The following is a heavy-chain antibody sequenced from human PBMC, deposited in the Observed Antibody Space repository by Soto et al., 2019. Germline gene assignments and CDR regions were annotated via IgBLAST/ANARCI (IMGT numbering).Heavy chain of an antibody. CDR1: GFTVSSNY. CDR3: ARDRVDTALYYYYGMDV. CDR2: IYSGGST. J-gene: IGHJ6*02. V-gene: IGHV3-53*02. D-gene: IGHD5-18*01. Sequence: EVQLVETGGGLIQPGGSLRLSCAASGFTVSSNYMSWVRQAPGKGLEWVSVIYSGGSTYYADSVKGRFTISRDNSKNTLYLQMNSLRAEDTAVYYCARDRVDTALYYYYGMDVWGQGTTVTVSS.